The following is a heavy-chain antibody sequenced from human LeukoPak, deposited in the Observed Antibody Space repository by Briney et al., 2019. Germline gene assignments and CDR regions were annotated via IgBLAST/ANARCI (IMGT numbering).Heavy chain of an antibody. CDR2: IIPIFGTA. V-gene: IGHV1-69*05. CDR1: GGTFSSYA. Sequence: SVTVSCKASGGTFSSYAISWVRQAPGQGLEWMGGIIPIFGTANYAPKFQGRVTITTDESTSTAYMELSSLRSEDTAVYYCARDRLGSTMVRGDRNYYYYYMDVWGKGTTVTVSS. CDR3: ARDRLGSTMVRGDRNYYYYYMDV. J-gene: IGHJ6*03. D-gene: IGHD3-10*01.